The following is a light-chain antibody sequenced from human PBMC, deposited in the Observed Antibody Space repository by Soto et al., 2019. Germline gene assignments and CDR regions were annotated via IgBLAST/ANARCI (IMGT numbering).Light chain of an antibody. Sequence: EVVLTQSPGTLSLSPGESATLSCRASQSVSSNYLAWYQQKPGQAPRLLIYGVSTRVTGIPDRFSGSGSVTDFSLTFSSLEPEEFALYYCQQYFTSPLTFGGGTNVEIK. CDR2: GVS. J-gene: IGKJ4*01. V-gene: IGKV3-20*01. CDR1: QSVSSNY. CDR3: QQYFTSPLT.